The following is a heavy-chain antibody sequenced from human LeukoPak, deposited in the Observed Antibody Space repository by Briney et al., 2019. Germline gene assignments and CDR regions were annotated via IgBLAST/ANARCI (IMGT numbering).Heavy chain of an antibody. CDR3: AKDRSGSYYTFDV. D-gene: IGHD1-26*01. J-gene: IGHJ3*01. CDR2: INHRGTT. CDR1: GGSLRSYF. Sequence: LETLSLTCAVSGGSLRSYFWGWVRQPPRKGLEWVGYINHRGTTKSNPSLKSRVTMSLDASKSQVSLILNSVTAADTAIYYCAKDRSGSYYTFDVWGQGTVVTVSS. V-gene: IGHV4-59*01.